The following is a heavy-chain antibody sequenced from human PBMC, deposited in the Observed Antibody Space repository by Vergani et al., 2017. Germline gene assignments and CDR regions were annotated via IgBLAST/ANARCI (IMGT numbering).Heavy chain of an antibody. CDR2: ISYDGNNK. Sequence: QVQLVESGGGVVQPGRSLRLSCAASGFTFSSYGMHWVRQAPGKGLEWVAVISYDGNNKYYADSVKGRFTISRDNSKNTLYLQMNSLRAEDTAVYYCAKGWGEYSSSWFDYWGQGTLVTVSS. J-gene: IGHJ4*02. D-gene: IGHD6-13*01. CDR3: AKGWGEYSSSWFDY. V-gene: IGHV3-30*18. CDR1: GFTFSSYG.